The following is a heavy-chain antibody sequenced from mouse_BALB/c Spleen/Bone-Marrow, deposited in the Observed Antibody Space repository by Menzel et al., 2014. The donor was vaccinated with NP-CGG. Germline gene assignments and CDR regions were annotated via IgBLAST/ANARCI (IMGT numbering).Heavy chain of an antibody. CDR2: IDPANGNT. Sequence: EVQLVESGAELVKPGASVKLSCTASGFNIKDTYMHWVKQRPEQGLEWIGRIDPANGNTKYDPKFQGKATITADTSSNTAYLQLSSLTSDDTAVYYCVSYYYGSSLFAYWGQGTLVTVSA. CDR3: VSYYYGSSLFAY. J-gene: IGHJ3*01. V-gene: IGHV14-3*02. CDR1: GFNIKDTY. D-gene: IGHD1-1*01.